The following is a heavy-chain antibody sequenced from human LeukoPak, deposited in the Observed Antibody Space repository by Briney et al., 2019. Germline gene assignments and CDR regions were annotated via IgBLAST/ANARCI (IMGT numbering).Heavy chain of an antibody. CDR2: IYSGGTT. Sequence: GGSLRLSCAASGFTVSSEYMSWVRQAPGKGLEWVSIIYSGGTTYYADSVKGRFTISRDISKNTVYLQMNNLRAEDTALFYCARALPAASHTSFNYWGQGALVTVSS. V-gene: IGHV3-66*01. CDR1: GFTVSSEY. CDR3: ARALPAASHTSFNY. D-gene: IGHD2-2*01. J-gene: IGHJ4*02.